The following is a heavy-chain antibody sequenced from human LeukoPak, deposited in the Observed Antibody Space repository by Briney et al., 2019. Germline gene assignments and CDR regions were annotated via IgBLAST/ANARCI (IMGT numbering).Heavy chain of an antibody. D-gene: IGHD2-15*01. Sequence: AWEALALTLTGSGGSISNFYWGWSRPPAGEGVGGVGRSSSTGSTNYNPSLKSRVTILVDRAKKEFSLSLTSVTAADTAIYYCARASYCSDSHCHNLAWFGHWGQGTPVTVSS. CDR1: GGSISNFY. V-gene: IGHV4-4*07. J-gene: IGHJ5*02. CDR3: ARASYCSDSHCHNLAWFGH. CDR2: SSSTGST.